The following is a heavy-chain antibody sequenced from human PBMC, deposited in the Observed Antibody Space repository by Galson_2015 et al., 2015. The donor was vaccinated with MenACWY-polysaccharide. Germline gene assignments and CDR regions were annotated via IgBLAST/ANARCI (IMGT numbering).Heavy chain of an antibody. D-gene: IGHD3-22*01. V-gene: IGHV1-8*01. Sequence: SVKVSCKASGYSFSSYDINWVRQTTGQGLEWMGWMNPNSGNTGYAQKFQGRVTMTRNTSISIGYMELSSLRSEDTAVYYCARGGKYYYDSSGYLNWFDPWGQGTLVTVSS. CDR3: ARGGKYYYDSSGYLNWFDP. CDR2: MNPNSGNT. J-gene: IGHJ5*02. CDR1: GYSFSSYD.